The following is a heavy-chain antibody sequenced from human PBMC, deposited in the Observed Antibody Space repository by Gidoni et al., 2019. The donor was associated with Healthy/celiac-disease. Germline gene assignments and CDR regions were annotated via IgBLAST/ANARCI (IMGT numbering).Heavy chain of an antibody. V-gene: IGHV2-5*02. CDR2: IYCDEDK. J-gene: IGHJ4*02. CDR1: GFSLSTSGVG. D-gene: IGHD6-13*01. Sequence: QITLKESGPKLVKPTQTLTLTCTFSGFSLSTSGVGVAWIRQPTGKALEWLSLIYCDEDKRYRPSLKSRLTITKDISKNQVVLTMTNMDPVDTATYYCAHSGEQQLVPGVWGQGTLVTVSS. CDR3: AHSGEQQLVPGV.